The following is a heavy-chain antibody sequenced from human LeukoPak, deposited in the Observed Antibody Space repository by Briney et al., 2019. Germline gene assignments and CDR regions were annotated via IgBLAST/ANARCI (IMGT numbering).Heavy chain of an antibody. V-gene: IGHV3-9*01. CDR3: AKYAGYGASPYYFDY. Sequence: GGSLRLSCAASGFTFDDYATHWVRQAPGKGLEWVSGISWNSGSIGYADSVKGRFTISRDNAKNSLYLQMNSLRAEDTALYYCAKYAGYGASPYYFDYWGQGTLVTVSS. D-gene: IGHD4-17*01. CDR2: ISWNSGSI. J-gene: IGHJ4*02. CDR1: GFTFDDYA.